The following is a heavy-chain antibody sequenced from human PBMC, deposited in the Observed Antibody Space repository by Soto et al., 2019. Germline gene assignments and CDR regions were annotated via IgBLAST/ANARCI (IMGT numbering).Heavy chain of an antibody. CDR3: AKDIHSGSYYALFDY. V-gene: IGHV3-30*18. Sequence: QVQLVESGGGVVQPGRSLRLSCAASGFTFSSYGMHWVRQAPGKGLEWVAVISYDGSNKYYADSVKGRFTISRDNSKNTLYLQMNSLRAEDTAVYYCAKDIHSGSYYALFDYWGQGTLVTVSS. J-gene: IGHJ4*02. CDR2: ISYDGSNK. D-gene: IGHD1-26*01. CDR1: GFTFSSYG.